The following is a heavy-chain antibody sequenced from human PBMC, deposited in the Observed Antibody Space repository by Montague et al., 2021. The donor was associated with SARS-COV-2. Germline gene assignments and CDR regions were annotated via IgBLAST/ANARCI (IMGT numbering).Heavy chain of an antibody. D-gene: IGHD3-22*01. J-gene: IGHJ3*02. Sequence: SETLSLTCTVSGGSISSSSYYWGWIRQPPGKGLEWIGSIYYSGSTYYNPSLKSRVTISVDTSKNQFSLKLSSVTAADTAVYYCARFPTSYYYDSKAAPATPAAFDIWGQGTMVTVSS. V-gene: IGHV4-39*01. CDR2: IYYSGST. CDR3: ARFPTSYYYDSKAAPATPAAFDI. CDR1: GGSISSSSYY.